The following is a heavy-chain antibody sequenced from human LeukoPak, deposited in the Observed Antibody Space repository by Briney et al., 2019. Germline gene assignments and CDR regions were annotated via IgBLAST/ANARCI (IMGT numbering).Heavy chain of an antibody. V-gene: IGHV3-21*01. J-gene: IGHJ3*02. CDR3: ASRHRWYAFDI. CDR2: VSSSSSYI. D-gene: IGHD4-23*01. Sequence: GGSLRLSCAASGFTFSSYSMSWVRQAPGKGLEWVSSVSSSSSYIYYADSVKGRFTISRDNAKNSLYLQMNSLRAEDTAVYYCASRHRWYAFDIWGQGTMVTVSS. CDR1: GFTFSSYS.